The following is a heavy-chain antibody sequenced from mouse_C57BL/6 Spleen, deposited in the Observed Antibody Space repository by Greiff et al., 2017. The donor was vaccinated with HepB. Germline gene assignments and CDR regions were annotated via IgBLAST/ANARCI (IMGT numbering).Heavy chain of an antibody. J-gene: IGHJ3*01. D-gene: IGHD1-1*01. CDR1: GFSFNTYA. V-gene: IGHV10-1*01. CDR3: VRLGDYGSSSAY. Sequence: EADGGLVQPKGSLKLSCAASGFSFNTYAMNWVRQAPGKGLEWVARIRSKSNNYATYYADSVKDRFTISRDDSESMLYLQMNNLKTEDTAMYYCVRLGDYGSSSAYWGQGTLVTVSA. CDR2: IRSKSNNYAT.